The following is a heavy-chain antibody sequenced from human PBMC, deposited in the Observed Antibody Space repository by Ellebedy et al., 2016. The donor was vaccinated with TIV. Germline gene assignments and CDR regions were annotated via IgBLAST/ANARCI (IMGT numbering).Heavy chain of an antibody. D-gene: IGHD1-26*01. V-gene: IGHV3-30*04. CDR1: GFTFRAYA. CDR3: ARGSRAPVWATAQNL. J-gene: IGHJ4*02. Sequence: PGGSLRLSCAASGFTFRAYAMHWVRQAPGKGLEWVAVISDDGRNKDSADSLKGRFTISRDNSRNTLYLQMNSLRPEDTAVYYCARGSRAPVWATAQNLWGQGTLVTVSS. CDR2: ISDDGRNK.